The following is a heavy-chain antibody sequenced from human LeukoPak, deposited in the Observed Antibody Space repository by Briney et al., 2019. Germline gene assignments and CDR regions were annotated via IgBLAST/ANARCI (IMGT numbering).Heavy chain of an antibody. D-gene: IGHD6-13*01. CDR2: INHSGST. CDR1: GGSFSGYY. J-gene: IGHJ4*02. V-gene: IGHV4-34*01. CDR3: ARGSLGYSSSYFDY. Sequence: PSETLSLTCAVYGGSFSGYYWSWIRQPPGKGLEWIGEINHSGSTNYNPSLKSRVTISVDTSKNQFSLKLSSVTAADTAVYYCARGSLGYSSSYFDYWGQGTLVTVSS.